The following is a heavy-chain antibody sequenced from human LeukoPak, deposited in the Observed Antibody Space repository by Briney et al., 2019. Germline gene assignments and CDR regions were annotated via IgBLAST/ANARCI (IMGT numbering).Heavy chain of an antibody. CDR1: GFSFGGYA. CDR2: ITYNGAAT. Sequence: PGGSLRLSCAASGFSFGGYAMTWVRQATGKGLEWVSSITYNGAATYYLDSVKARFTISRDNSRSTLYLQMDSLTAEDTALYYCAKDGLYFDGSTHIYYFDSWGQGTLVAVSS. J-gene: IGHJ4*02. D-gene: IGHD3-9*01. CDR3: AKDGLYFDGSTHIYYFDS. V-gene: IGHV3-23*01.